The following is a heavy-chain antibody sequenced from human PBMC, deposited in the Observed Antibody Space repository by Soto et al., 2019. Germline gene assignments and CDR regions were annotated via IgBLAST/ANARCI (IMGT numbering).Heavy chain of an antibody. V-gene: IGHV3-7*03. Sequence: RRLSCVGSGFTFSNHWMNWVRQAPGQGLEWVANIKADGSEKYYVDSVKGRFTISRDNAKNSLYLQMNSLRAEDTAVYYCARARGVDYWGQGTQVTVSS. J-gene: IGHJ4*02. D-gene: IGHD3-16*01. CDR1: GFTFSNHW. CDR3: ARARGVDY. CDR2: IKADGSEK.